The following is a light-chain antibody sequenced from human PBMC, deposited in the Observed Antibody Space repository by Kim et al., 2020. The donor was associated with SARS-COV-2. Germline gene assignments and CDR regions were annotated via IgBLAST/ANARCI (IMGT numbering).Light chain of an antibody. CDR2: HTS. CDR1: TGAVTSGHY. CDR3: LLSYGDSRV. J-gene: IGLJ2*01. Sequence: QAVVTQEPSLTVSPGGTVTLTCDSSTGAVTSGHYSYWFQQKPGQAPRTLIYHTSNKLSWTPARFSGSLLWGKAALTLSGAQPEDEADYYCLLSYGDSRVFGGGTQLTVL. V-gene: IGLV7-46*01.